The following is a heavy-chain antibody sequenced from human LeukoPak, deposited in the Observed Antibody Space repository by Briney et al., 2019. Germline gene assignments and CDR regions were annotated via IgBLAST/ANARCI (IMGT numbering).Heavy chain of an antibody. CDR1: GLTFSSYE. CDR3: ARDTVNGPFVISLDL. Sequence: GGSLRLSCAVSGLTFSSYEMNWVRQAPGKGPEWVSHINSGGSTKYYADSVRGRFTMSRDNAKNLLYLQMNSLRDEDTALYYCARDTVNGPFVISLDLWGQGALVTVSS. V-gene: IGHV3-48*03. CDR2: INSGGSTK. J-gene: IGHJ5*02. D-gene: IGHD2-8*01.